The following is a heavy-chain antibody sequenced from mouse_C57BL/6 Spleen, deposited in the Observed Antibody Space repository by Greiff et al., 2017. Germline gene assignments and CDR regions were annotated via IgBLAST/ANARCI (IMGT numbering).Heavy chain of an antibody. Sequence: QVQLQQPGAELVKPGASVKLSCKASGYTFTSYWMQWVKQRPGQGLEWIGEIDPSDSYTNYNQKFKGKATLTVDTSSSTAYMQLSSLTSEDSAVYYCAPYDYGSSYEGAMDYWGQGTSVTVSS. V-gene: IGHV1-50*01. CDR1: GYTFTSYW. CDR3: APYDYGSSYEGAMDY. J-gene: IGHJ4*01. CDR2: IDPSDSYT. D-gene: IGHD1-1*01.